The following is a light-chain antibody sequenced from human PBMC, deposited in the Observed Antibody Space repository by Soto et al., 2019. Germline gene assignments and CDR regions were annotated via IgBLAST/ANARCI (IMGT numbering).Light chain of an antibody. CDR2: TDN. CDR3: AAWDDSLSGNI. CDR1: TSNIGFNY. Sequence: QSVLTQPPSASGTPGQRVTISCSGSTSNIGFNYVYWYQQLPGTAPKLLIYTDNQRPSGVPDRFSGSKSGTSASLAISGLRSEDEADYYCAAWDDSLSGNIFGTGTKVTVL. V-gene: IGLV1-47*02. J-gene: IGLJ1*01.